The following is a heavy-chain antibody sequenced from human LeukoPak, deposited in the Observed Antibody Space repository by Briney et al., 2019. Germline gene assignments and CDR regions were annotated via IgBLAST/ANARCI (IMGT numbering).Heavy chain of an antibody. J-gene: IGHJ3*02. CDR1: GFTFSNSW. Sequence: GGSLRLSCAASGFTFSNSWMSWVRQALGKGLEWVGRIKSKTDGGTTDYAAPVKGRFTISRDDSKNTLYLQMNSLKTEDTAVYYCTLSGAEDAFDIWGQGTMVTVSS. CDR3: TLSGAEDAFDI. D-gene: IGHD1-26*01. V-gene: IGHV3-15*01. CDR2: IKSKTDGGTT.